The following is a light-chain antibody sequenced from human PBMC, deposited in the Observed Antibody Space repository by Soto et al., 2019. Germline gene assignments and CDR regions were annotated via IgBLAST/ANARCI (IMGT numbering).Light chain of an antibody. V-gene: IGLV2-14*01. CDR3: SSYTSSSPYV. J-gene: IGLJ1*01. CDR2: DVS. Sequence: QSVLTQPASVSGSPGQSITISCTGTSSDVGGYNYVSWYQQYPGKAPKLMIYDVSNRPSGVSNRFSGSKSGNTASLTISRLQAEDEADYYCSSYTSSSPYVFGTGTKLTVL. CDR1: SSDVGGYNY.